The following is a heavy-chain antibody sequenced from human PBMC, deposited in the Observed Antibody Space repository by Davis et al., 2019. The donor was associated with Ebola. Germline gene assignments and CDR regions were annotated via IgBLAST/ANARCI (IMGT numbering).Heavy chain of an antibody. CDR2: INPNSGGT. CDR3: ARDLGGKDYVWGSYQLGI. J-gene: IGHJ3*02. CDR1: GYTFTDYY. D-gene: IGHD3-16*02. Sequence: ASVKVSCKASGYTFTDYYMHWVRQAPGQGLEWMGWINPNSGGTNYAQKFQGRVTMTRDTSISTAYMELSRLRADATAVYYWARDLGGKDYVWGSYQLGIWGQGTMVTVSS. V-gene: IGHV1-2*02.